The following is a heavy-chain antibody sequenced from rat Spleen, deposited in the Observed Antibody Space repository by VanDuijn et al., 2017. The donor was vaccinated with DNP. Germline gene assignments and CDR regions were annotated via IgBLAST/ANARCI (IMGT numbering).Heavy chain of an antibody. Sequence: EVQLVESGGGLVQPGRSLKLSCAASGFTFSNYYIAWVRQAPKKGLEWVAIISPSGIRTYYPDSVKGRFTISRDNAKSSLYLQMNSLKSEDTATYYCATDPHAYVYYGFPFDYWGQGVMVTVSS. CDR2: ISPSGIRT. V-gene: IGHV5-27*01. CDR3: ATDPHAYVYYGFPFDY. CDR1: GFTFSNYY. D-gene: IGHD1-6*01. J-gene: IGHJ2*01.